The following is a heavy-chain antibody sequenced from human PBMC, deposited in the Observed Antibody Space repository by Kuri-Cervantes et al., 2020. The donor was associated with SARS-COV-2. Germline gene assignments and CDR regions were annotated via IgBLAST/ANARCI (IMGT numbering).Heavy chain of an antibody. V-gene: IGHV4-30-4*07. CDR2: IYYSGST. Sequence: SETLSLTCAVSGGSISSGGYSWSWIRQPPGKGLEWIGYIYYSGSTNYNPSLKSRVTISVDTSKNQFSLRLSSVIAADTAVYYCARGREGVEPATVLGLGFYYYYFMDVWGRGTTVTVSS. CDR3: ARGREGVEPATVLGLGFYYYYFMDV. J-gene: IGHJ6*03. CDR1: GGSISSGGYS. D-gene: IGHD2-2*02.